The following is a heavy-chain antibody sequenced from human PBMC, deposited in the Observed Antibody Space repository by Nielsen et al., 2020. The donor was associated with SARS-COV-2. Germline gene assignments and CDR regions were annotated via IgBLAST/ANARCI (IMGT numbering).Heavy chain of an antibody. CDR2: IWYDGSNK. Sequence: GGSLRLSCAASGFTFSSYGMHWVRQAPGKGLEWVAVIWYDGSNKYYADSVKGRFTISRDNSKNTLYLQMNSLRAEDTAVYYCAKGYDILTGYYENHFDYWGQGTLVTVSS. J-gene: IGHJ4*02. D-gene: IGHD3-9*01. V-gene: IGHV3-30*02. CDR3: AKGYDILTGYYENHFDY. CDR1: GFTFSSYG.